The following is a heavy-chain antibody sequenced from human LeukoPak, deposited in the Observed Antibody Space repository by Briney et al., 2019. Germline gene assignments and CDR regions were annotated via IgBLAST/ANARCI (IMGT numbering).Heavy chain of an antibody. J-gene: IGHJ4*02. V-gene: IGHV4-34*01. CDR1: GGSFSGYY. Sequence: PSETLSLTCAVYGGSFSGYYWSWIRQPPGKGLEWIGEINHSGSTNYNPSLKSRVTISVDTSKNQFSLKLSPVTAADTAVYYCARGQRRYCSGGSCYSKGIDYWGQGTLVTVSS. D-gene: IGHD2-15*01. CDR3: ARGQRRYCSGGSCYSKGIDY. CDR2: INHSGST.